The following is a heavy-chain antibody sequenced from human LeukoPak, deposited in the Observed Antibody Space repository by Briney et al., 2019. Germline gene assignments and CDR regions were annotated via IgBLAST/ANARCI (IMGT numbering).Heavy chain of an antibody. Sequence: KPSETLSLTCTVSGGSISSYYWSWIRQPPGKGLEWIGYIYYSGSTNYNPSLKSRVTISVDTSKNQFSLKLSSVTAADTAVYYCARGRSRSGYNWFDPWGQGTLVTVSS. V-gene: IGHV4-59*01. CDR3: ARGRSRSGYNWFDP. CDR1: GGSISSYY. D-gene: IGHD3-3*01. J-gene: IGHJ5*02. CDR2: IYYSGST.